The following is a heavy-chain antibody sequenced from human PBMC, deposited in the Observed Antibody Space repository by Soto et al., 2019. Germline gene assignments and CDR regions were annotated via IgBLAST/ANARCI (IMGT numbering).Heavy chain of an antibody. CDR1: GYTFTSYG. D-gene: IGHD6-6*01. Sequence: ASVKVSCKASGYTFTSYGISWVRQAPGQGLEWMGWISAYNGNTNYAQKLQGRVTMTTDTSTSTAYMELRSLRSDDTAVYYCARDLVYSSSSWTSLYYYGMDVWGQGTTVTVSS. CDR2: ISAYNGNT. J-gene: IGHJ6*02. CDR3: ARDLVYSSSSWTSLYYYGMDV. V-gene: IGHV1-18*01.